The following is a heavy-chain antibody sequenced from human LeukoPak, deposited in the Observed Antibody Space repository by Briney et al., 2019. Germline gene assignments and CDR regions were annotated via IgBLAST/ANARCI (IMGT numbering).Heavy chain of an antibody. V-gene: IGHV3-30*18. CDR1: GFTFSSYG. D-gene: IGHD2-21*02. CDR2: ISYDGSNK. CDR3: AKGLAYCGGDCYSNFQH. Sequence: PGRSLRLSCAASGFTFSSYGMHWVRQAPGKGREWVAVISYDGSNKYYADSVKGRFTISRDNSKNTLYLQMNSLRAEDTAVYYCAKGLAYCGGDCYSNFQHWGQGTLVTVSS. J-gene: IGHJ1*01.